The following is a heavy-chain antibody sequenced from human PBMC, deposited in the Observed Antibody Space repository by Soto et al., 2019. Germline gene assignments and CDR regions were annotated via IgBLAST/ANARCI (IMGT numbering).Heavy chain of an antibody. V-gene: IGHV3-66*01. Sequence: GGSLRLSCAASGFTVSSNYMSWVRQAPGKGLEWVSVIYSGGSTYYADSVKGRFTISRDNSKNTLYLQMNSLRAEDTAVYYCARVGEGTVRFLEWLPHHYYMDVWGKGTTVTVSS. CDR2: IYSGGST. D-gene: IGHD3-3*01. J-gene: IGHJ6*03. CDR3: ARVGEGTVRFLEWLPHHYYMDV. CDR1: GFTVSSNY.